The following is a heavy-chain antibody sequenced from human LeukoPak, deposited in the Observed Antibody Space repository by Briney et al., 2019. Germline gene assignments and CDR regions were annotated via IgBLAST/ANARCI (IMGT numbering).Heavy chain of an antibody. J-gene: IGHJ4*02. CDR2: ISSSSSYI. D-gene: IGHD3-9*01. CDR1: GFTFSSYS. V-gene: IGHV3-21*01. CDR3: ARAGYSSGYDILTGYYGGLNFDY. Sequence: PXGSLRLSCAASGFTFSSYSMNWVRQAPGKGLEWVSSISSSSSYIYYADSVKGRFTISRDNAKNSLYLQMNSLRAEDTAVYYCARAGYSSGYDILTGYYGGLNFDYWGQGTLVTVSS.